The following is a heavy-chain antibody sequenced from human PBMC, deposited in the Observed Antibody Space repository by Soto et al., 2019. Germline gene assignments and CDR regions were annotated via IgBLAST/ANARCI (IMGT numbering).Heavy chain of an antibody. CDR3: ARDRPGISVIRAVKTYNYFDP. Sequence: ASVKVSCKASGYNFLTYGISWLRQAPGRGLEWMGWISTDNTHRDYAQNFQERVTMTTDTSTNTAYMELRSLRSDDTAIYYCARDRPGISVIRAVKTYNYFDPWGQGTLVTVSS. CDR1: GYNFLTYG. J-gene: IGHJ5*02. V-gene: IGHV1-18*01. D-gene: IGHD3-10*01. CDR2: ISTDNTHR.